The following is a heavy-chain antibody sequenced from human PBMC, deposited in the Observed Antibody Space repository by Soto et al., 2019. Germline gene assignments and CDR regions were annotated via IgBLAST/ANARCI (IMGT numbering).Heavy chain of an antibody. D-gene: IGHD1-1*01. CDR2: IWYDGSNK. CDR1: GFTFSRYG. J-gene: IGHJ4*02. CDR3: ARDLEGPFDY. V-gene: IGHV3-33*01. Sequence: QVQLVESGGGVVQPGRSLRLSCAASGFTFSRYGMHWVRQAPGKGLEWVAVIWYDGSNKYYADSVKGRFTISRDNSKNTLYLQMNSLRAEYTAVYYCARDLEGPFDYWGQGTLVTVSS.